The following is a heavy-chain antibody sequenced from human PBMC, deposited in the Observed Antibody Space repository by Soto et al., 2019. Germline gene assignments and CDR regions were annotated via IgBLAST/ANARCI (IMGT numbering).Heavy chain of an antibody. V-gene: IGHV3-21*01. J-gene: IGHJ6*02. Sequence: EVQLVESGGGLVKPGGSLRLSCAASGFTFSSYSMNWVRQAPGKGLEWVSSISNSRSYIYYADSVKGRFTISRDNAKNPLYLQMNSLRAEDTAVYYCGRKGYGDFGGMDVWGQGTTVTVSS. D-gene: IGHD4-17*01. CDR1: GFTFSSYS. CDR2: ISNSRSYI. CDR3: GRKGYGDFGGMDV.